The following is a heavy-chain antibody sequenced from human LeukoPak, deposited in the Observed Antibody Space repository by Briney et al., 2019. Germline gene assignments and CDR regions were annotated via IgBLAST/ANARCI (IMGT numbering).Heavy chain of an antibody. CDR3: AKTLGYCSSTSCYNLDY. J-gene: IGHJ4*02. D-gene: IGHD2-2*02. Sequence: GGSLRLSCAASGFTFSSYGMHWVRQAPGKGLEWVAFIRYDGSNKYYADSVKGRFTISRDNSKNTLYLQMDSLRAEDTAVYYCAKTLGYCSSTSCYNLDYWSQGTLVTVSS. CDR2: IRYDGSNK. CDR1: GFTFSSYG. V-gene: IGHV3-30*02.